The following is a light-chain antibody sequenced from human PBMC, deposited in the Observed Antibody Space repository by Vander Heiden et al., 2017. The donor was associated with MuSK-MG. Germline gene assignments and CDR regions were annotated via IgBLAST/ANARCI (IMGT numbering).Light chain of an antibody. Sequence: HSPQLLLYLGSTRASGVPDRFSGSASGADFTLKISIVDAEDVRFYYCRLALQTPITFGQGTRLEIK. CDR3: RLALQTPIT. V-gene: IGKV2-28*01. CDR2: LGS. J-gene: IGKJ5*01.